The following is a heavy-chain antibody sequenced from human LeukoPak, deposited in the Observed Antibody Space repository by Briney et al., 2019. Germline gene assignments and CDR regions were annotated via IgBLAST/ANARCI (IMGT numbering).Heavy chain of an antibody. CDR1: GGSISSSSYY. J-gene: IGHJ4*02. V-gene: IGHV4-39*01. CDR3: ARHSSDSSGWYYFDY. D-gene: IGHD6-19*01. Sequence: SETLSLTCTVSGGSISSSSYYWGWIRQPPGKGLEWIGSIYYSGSTYYNPSLKSRVTISVDTSKNQFSLKLSSVTAADTAVYYCARHSSDSSGWYYFDYWGQGTLVTVSS. CDR2: IYYSGST.